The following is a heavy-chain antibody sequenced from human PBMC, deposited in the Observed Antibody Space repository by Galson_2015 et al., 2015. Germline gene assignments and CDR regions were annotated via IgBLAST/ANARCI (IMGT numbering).Heavy chain of an antibody. CDR2: ISSSSSYT. D-gene: IGHD6-19*01. Sequence: SLRLSCAASGFTFSDYYMSWIRQAPGKGLEWVSYISSSSSYTNYADSVKGRFTISRDNAKNSLYLQMNSLRAEDTAVYYCARGRQWLQGGWFDPWGQGTLVTVSS. V-gene: IGHV3-11*06. CDR3: ARGRQWLQGGWFDP. CDR1: GFTFSDYY. J-gene: IGHJ5*02.